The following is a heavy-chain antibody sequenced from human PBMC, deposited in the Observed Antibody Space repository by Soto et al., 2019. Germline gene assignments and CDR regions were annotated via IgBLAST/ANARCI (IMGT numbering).Heavy chain of an antibody. D-gene: IGHD4-17*01. CDR2: ISYDGSNK. Sequence: QVQLVESGGGVVQPGRSLRLSCAASGFTFSSYGMHWVRQAPGKGLEWVAVISYDGSNKYYADSVKGRFTISRDNSKNTLYLQMNSLRAEDTAVYYCAKANTVTHYYYYGMDVWGQGTTVTVSS. CDR3: AKANTVTHYYYYGMDV. J-gene: IGHJ6*02. CDR1: GFTFSSYG. V-gene: IGHV3-30*18.